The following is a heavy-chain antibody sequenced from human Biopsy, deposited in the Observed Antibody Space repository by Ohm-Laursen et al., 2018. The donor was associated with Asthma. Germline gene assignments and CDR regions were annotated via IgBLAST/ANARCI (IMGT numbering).Heavy chain of an antibody. Sequence: TLSLTCTVSYGSITSGGYYWTWIRQHPGKGLEWIGFIYYSGSTYYNPSLKRRVSISIDTSKNQFSLKLSSVTAADTAVYYCARAQDYYDSRGYYRSFDYWGQGTLVTVSS. V-gene: IGHV4-31*03. CDR3: ARAQDYYDSRGYYRSFDY. D-gene: IGHD3-22*01. J-gene: IGHJ4*02. CDR1: YGSITSGGYY. CDR2: IYYSGST.